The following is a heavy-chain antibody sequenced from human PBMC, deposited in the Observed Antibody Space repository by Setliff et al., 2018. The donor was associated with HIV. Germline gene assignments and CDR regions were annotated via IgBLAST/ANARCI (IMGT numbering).Heavy chain of an antibody. J-gene: IGHJ4*02. CDR1: GFIFSTYS. D-gene: IGHD6-19*01. CDR3: AREVGHRSGYYRGSFDY. V-gene: IGHV4-39*07. CDR2: AFYSDNT. Sequence: GSLRLSCAASGFIFSTYSMNWVRQAPGKGLEYIGSAFYSDNTYYKPSLKNRVTISVDTSKNQFSLKLTSVTAADTAVYYCAREVGHRSGYYRGSFDYWGQGTLVTVSS.